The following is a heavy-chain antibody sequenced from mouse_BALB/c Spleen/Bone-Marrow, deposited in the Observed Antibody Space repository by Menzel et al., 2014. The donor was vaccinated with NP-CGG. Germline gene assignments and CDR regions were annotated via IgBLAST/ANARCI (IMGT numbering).Heavy chain of an antibody. D-gene: IGHD2-4*01. CDR2: IRNKANGYTT. V-gene: IGHV7-3*02. J-gene: IGHJ4*01. Sequence: EVKVVESGGGLVQPGGSLRLSCAPSGFTFTDYYMSWVRQPPGKALEWLGFIRNKANGYTTEYSASVKGRFTISRDNSQNILYLQMNTLRAEDSATYYCARDSTMITTGAMDYWGQGTSVTVSS. CDR3: ARDSTMITTGAMDY. CDR1: GFTFTDYY.